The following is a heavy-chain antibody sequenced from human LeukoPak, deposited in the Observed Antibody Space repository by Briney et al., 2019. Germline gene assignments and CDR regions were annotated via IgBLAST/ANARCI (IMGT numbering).Heavy chain of an antibody. Sequence: GSLRLSCAASGFTFSNYSMNWIRQPPGKGLEWIGEINHSGSTNYNPSLKSRVTISVDTSKNQFSLKLSSVTAADTAVYYCARVHYDSSGYLPDYWGQGTLVTVSS. CDR1: GFTFSNYS. V-gene: IGHV4-34*01. CDR2: INHSGST. J-gene: IGHJ4*02. CDR3: ARVHYDSSGYLPDY. D-gene: IGHD3-22*01.